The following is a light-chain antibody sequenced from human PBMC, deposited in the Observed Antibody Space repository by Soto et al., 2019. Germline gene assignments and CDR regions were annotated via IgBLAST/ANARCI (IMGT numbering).Light chain of an antibody. CDR3: QQSYSPRYT. CDR1: QSISSY. Sequence: DIQMTQSPSSLSASVGDRVTITCRASQSISSYLNWYQQKPGKAPKLLIYATSSLQSVVPSRFSGSGSGTDFTLTISTLQPEDFATYYCQQSYSPRYTFGQGTKLEIK. CDR2: ATS. V-gene: IGKV1-39*01. J-gene: IGKJ2*01.